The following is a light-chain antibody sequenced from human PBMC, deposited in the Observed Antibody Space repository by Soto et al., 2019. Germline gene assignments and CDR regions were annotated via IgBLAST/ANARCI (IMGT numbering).Light chain of an antibody. CDR2: TAS. J-gene: IGKJ2*01. Sequence: DIQMTQSPSSLSASVGDRVTITCRASHSISNYLNWYQQKPGKAPNLLIYTASSLQSGVPSRFSGSGSGTDFTLTISSLQPEDFATYYCHQSYSTPHTFGRATKVDIK. CDR1: HSISNY. CDR3: HQSYSTPHT. V-gene: IGKV1-39*01.